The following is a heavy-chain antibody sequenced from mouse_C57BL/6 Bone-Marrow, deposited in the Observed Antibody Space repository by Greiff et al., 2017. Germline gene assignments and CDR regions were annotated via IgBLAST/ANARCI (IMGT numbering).Heavy chain of an antibody. Sequence: VQLQQSGAELVRPGASVKLSCTASGFNITDDYMHWVKQRPEQGLEWIGWIDPENGDTEYASKFQGKATITADTSSNTAYLQLSSLTSEDTAVYYCTTWDGGFAYWGQGTRVTVSA. CDR1: GFNITDDY. J-gene: IGHJ3*01. V-gene: IGHV14-4*01. D-gene: IGHD2-3*01. CDR3: TTWDGGFAY. CDR2: IDPENGDT.